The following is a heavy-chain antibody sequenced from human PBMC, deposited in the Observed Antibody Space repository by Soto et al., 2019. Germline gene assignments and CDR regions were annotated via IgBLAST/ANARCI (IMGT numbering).Heavy chain of an antibody. CDR1: GFTFSAHY. CDR2: IKNKANSYTT. V-gene: IGHV3-72*01. CDR3: ARVSLVGPSGGRYFDY. J-gene: IGHJ4*02. D-gene: IGHD1-26*01. Sequence: EVQLVESGGGLVQPGGSLRLSCAASGFTFSAHYMDWVRQAPGKGLEWVGRIKNKANSYTTEYAASVEGRFTISREDSQNSLYLQRTSLKTEDTAVYYCARVSLVGPSGGRYFDYWGQGSQVAVSS.